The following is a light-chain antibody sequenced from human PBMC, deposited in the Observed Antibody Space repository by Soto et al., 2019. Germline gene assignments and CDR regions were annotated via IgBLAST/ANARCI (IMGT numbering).Light chain of an antibody. CDR1: SSDVGSYNL. V-gene: IGLV2-23*01. CDR2: EGS. CDR3: CSYAGSSILYV. Sequence: QSALTQPASVSGSPGQSITISCTGTSSDVGSYNLVSWYQQHPGKAPKLMIYEGSKRPSGVSNRFSGSKSGNTASLTISGLQAEDEAEYYSCSYAGSSILYVFGTGTKVTVL. J-gene: IGLJ1*01.